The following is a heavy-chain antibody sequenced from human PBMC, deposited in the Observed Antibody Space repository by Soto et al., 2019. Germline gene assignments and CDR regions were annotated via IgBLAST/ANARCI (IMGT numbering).Heavy chain of an antibody. CDR1: GYTFTSYY. J-gene: IGHJ2*01. D-gene: IGHD2-8*01. V-gene: IGHV1-46*01. Sequence: ASVKVSCKASGYTFTSYYMHWVRQAPGQGLEWMGIINPSGGSTSYAQKFQGRVTMTRDTSTSTEYAASATDRFTISRDDSKRIACLQMNSLKAGDTAVYYCTRERWDYGDPKWYLDLWGRGTLVTVSS. CDR3: RIACLQMNSLKAGDTAVYYCTRERWDYGDPKWYLDL. CDR2: INPSGGST.